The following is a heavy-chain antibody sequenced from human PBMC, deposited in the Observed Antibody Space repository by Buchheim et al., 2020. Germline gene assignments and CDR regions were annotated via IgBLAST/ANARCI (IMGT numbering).Heavy chain of an antibody. D-gene: IGHD2-2*01. CDR2: IKSKTDGGTT. V-gene: IGHV3-15*07. CDR3: TTYCSSICCFGSDSMWFDP. Sequence: VSGFIFSNAWMNWVRQAPGKGLEWVGRIKSKTDGGTTDYGAPVKGRFTISRDDSKNTLYLQMNSLKTEDTAVYYCTTYCSSICCFGSDSMWFDPWGQGTL. CDR1: GFIFSNAW. J-gene: IGHJ5*02.